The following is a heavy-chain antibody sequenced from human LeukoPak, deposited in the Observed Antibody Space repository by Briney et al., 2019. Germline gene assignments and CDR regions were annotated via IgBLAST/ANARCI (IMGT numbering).Heavy chain of an antibody. V-gene: IGHV3-23*01. CDR3: ARSRTTVTKDALDY. Sequence: PGGSLRLSCAASGFTFSSYAMSWVRQAPGKGLEWVSAISGSGGSTYYADSVKGRFTISRDNSKNSLYLQMNSLRAEDTAVYYCARSRTTVTKDALDYWGQGTLVTVSS. D-gene: IGHD4-17*01. J-gene: IGHJ4*02. CDR2: ISGSGGST. CDR1: GFTFSSYA.